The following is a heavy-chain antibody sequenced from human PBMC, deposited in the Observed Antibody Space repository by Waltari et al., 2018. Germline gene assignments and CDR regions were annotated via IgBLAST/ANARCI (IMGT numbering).Heavy chain of an antibody. CDR3: VRDGSGASFTFNY. CDR2: INAYNGNT. CDR1: GYTFTSYS. D-gene: IGHD1-26*01. J-gene: IGHJ4*01. V-gene: IGHV1-18*01. Sequence: QVHLVQSGAEVKTPGASVKVSCKASGYTFTSYSFTRVRQAPGQGLEWMGWINAYNGNTNYAQKFQRRFTMTIDTSTTTAYMELRSLRSDDTAVYYCVRDGSGASFTFNYWGHGTLVTVSS.